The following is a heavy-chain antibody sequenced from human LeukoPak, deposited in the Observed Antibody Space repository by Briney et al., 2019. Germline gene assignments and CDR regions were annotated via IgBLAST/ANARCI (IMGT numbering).Heavy chain of an antibody. V-gene: IGHV4-34*01. Sequence: SETLSLTCAVYGGSFSGYYWSWIRQPPGKGLEWIGEINHSGSTNYNPSLKSRVTISVDTSKNQFSLKLSSVTAADTAVYYCASPRPSMVRGVTVPRTLDYWGQGTLVTVSS. CDR3: ASPRPSMVRGVTVPRTLDY. CDR1: GGSFSGYY. J-gene: IGHJ4*02. CDR2: INHSGST. D-gene: IGHD3-10*01.